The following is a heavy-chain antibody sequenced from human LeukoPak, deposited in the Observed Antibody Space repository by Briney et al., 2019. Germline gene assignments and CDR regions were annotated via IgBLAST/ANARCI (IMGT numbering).Heavy chain of an antibody. CDR1: GLTFSSYA. J-gene: IGHJ4*02. D-gene: IGHD1-26*01. CDR2: ISGSGGST. Sequence: PGGSLRLSCAASGLTFSSYAMSWVRQDPGKGLEWVSAISGSGGSTYYADSVTGRFTTSRDNSKNTLYLQMNSLRAEDTAVYYCAKESDSLWDFDYWGQGTLVTVSS. CDR3: AKESDSLWDFDY. V-gene: IGHV3-23*01.